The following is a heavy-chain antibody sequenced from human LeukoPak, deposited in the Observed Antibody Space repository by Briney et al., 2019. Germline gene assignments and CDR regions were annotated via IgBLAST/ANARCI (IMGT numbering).Heavy chain of an antibody. CDR3: ASDYTIAAGGTGRNY. CDR2: INHSGSA. V-gene: IGHV4-34*01. D-gene: IGHD6-13*01. CDR1: GGSFSGYY. Sequence: SETLSLTCAVYGGSFSGYYWSWIRQPPGKGLEWIGEINHSGSANYNPSLKSRVTISVDTSKNQFSLKLSSVTAADTAVYYCASDYTIAAGGTGRNYWGQGTLVTVSS. J-gene: IGHJ4*02.